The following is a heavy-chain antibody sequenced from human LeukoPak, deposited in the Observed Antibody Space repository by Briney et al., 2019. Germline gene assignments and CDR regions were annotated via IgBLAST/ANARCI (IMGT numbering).Heavy chain of an antibody. D-gene: IGHD6-13*01. Sequence: GRSLRLSCAASGVTFDGYGMSWVRQVPGKGLEWVSGINWNGAIIAYADSVKGRFTISRDNAKNSLYLQVNSLRVEDTALYYCARGFIAGPFDSWGQGTLVTVSS. V-gene: IGHV3-20*04. CDR2: INWNGAII. CDR1: GVTFDGYG. CDR3: ARGFIAGPFDS. J-gene: IGHJ4*02.